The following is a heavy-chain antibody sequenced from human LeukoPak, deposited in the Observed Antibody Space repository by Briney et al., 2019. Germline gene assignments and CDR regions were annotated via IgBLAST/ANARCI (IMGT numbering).Heavy chain of an antibody. CDR3: VKDSSWMGEYYFDY. CDR2: IRYDESNE. CDR1: GFIFSSYG. V-gene: IGHV3-30*02. Sequence: TGGSLRLSCAASGFIFSSYGMHWVRQAPGKGLEWVAFIRYDESNEYYADSVKGRFTISGDNSKNTLYLQMNSLRADDTAVYYCVKDSSWMGEYYFDYWGQGTLVTVSS. D-gene: IGHD3-16*01. J-gene: IGHJ4*02.